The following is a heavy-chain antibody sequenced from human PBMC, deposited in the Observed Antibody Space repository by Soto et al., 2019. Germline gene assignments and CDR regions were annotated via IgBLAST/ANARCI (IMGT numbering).Heavy chain of an antibody. V-gene: IGHV4-4*02. D-gene: IGHD6-25*01. CDR3: ARDQGSDAGD. CDR2: SHHSGST. J-gene: IGHJ4*02. Sequence: QVQLQESGPGLVRPSGTVSLTCAVSGLSISSDNWWSWVRQPPGQGLEWIGESHHSGSTNYNPSLKSRVTMSVVPSKDLFSLSLNSVTAADTAFYYCARDQGSDAGDWGQGTLVSVSS. CDR1: GLSISSDNW.